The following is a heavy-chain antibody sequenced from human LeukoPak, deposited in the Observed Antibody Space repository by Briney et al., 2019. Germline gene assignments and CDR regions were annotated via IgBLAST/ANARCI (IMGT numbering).Heavy chain of an antibody. D-gene: IGHD6-19*01. CDR2: INPHSGGT. J-gene: IGHJ6*03. CDR3: ARDLKVVAGTYYYYMDV. CDR1: GYTFTGYY. V-gene: IGHV1-2*02. Sequence: GASVKVSCKASGYTFTGYYIHWVRQAPGQGLEWMGWINPHSGGTNYGQKFKGRVTMTTDTSTSTAYMELRSLRSDDTAVYYCARDLKVVAGTYYYYMDVWGKGTTVTISS.